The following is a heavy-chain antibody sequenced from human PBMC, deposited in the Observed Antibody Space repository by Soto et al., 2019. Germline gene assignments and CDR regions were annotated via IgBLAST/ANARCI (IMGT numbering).Heavy chain of an antibody. Sequence: SETLSLTCTVSGGSISSGGYYWSWIRQHPGKGLEWIGYIYYSGSTYYNPSLKSRVTISVDTSKNQFSLKLSSVTAADTAVYYCARGLTYYYDSSGYLDFWGQGTLVTVSS. CDR2: IYYSGST. J-gene: IGHJ4*02. CDR3: ARGLTYYYDSSGYLDF. CDR1: GGSISSGGYY. V-gene: IGHV4-31*03. D-gene: IGHD3-22*01.